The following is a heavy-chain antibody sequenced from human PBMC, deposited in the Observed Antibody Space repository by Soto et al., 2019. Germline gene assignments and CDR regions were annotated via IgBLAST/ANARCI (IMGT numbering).Heavy chain of an antibody. CDR2: INAGNGNT. V-gene: IGHV1-3*01. D-gene: IGHD3-3*01. Sequence: GASVKVSCKASGYTFTSYAMHWVRQAPGQRLEWMGWINAGNGNTKYSQKFQGRVTITRDTSASTAYMELSSLRSEDTAVYYCARDGPSDDFWSGYYRKNNWFDPWGQGTLVTVSS. J-gene: IGHJ5*02. CDR1: GYTFTSYA. CDR3: ARDGPSDDFWSGYYRKNNWFDP.